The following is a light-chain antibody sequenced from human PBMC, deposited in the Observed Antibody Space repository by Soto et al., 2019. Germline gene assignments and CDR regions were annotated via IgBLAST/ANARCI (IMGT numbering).Light chain of an antibody. CDR1: QSISRF. J-gene: IGKJ3*01. V-gene: IGKV1-39*01. Sequence: DIQMTQSPSSLSASVGDRVTITCRASQSISRFLNWYQQKPGKAPKLLIYSASSLQSGVPSRFSGSGSGTDFTLTITSLQPEDFASYYCQQSSSFPSPFGPGTKLDIK. CDR2: SAS. CDR3: QQSSSFPSP.